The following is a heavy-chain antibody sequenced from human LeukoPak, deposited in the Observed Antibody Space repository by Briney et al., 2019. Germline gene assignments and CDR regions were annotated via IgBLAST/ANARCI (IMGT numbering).Heavy chain of an antibody. D-gene: IGHD2-2*02. CDR1: GGTFSSYA. CDR3: ARAKGRKYQLLYGYYFDY. V-gene: IGHV1-69*04. CDR2: ITPILGIA. J-gene: IGHJ4*02. Sequence: SVKVSCKASGGTFSSYAISWVRQAPGQGLEWMGRITPILGIANYAQKFQGRVTITADKSTSTAYMELSSLRSEDTAVYYCARAKGRKYQLLYGYYFDYWGQGTLVTVSS.